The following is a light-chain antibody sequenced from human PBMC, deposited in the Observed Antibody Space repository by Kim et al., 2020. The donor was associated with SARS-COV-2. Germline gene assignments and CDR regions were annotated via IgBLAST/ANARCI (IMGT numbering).Light chain of an antibody. CDR1: QSVSNY. J-gene: IGKJ4*01. Sequence: SPGERATPACRASQSVSNYLAWYQQKPGQAPRLLIFDATNRATGIPARFSGSGSGTDFTLTISTLEPEDFAVYYCQQRSNWPRGLTFGGGTKLEIK. CDR3: QQRSNWPRGLT. V-gene: IGKV3-11*01. CDR2: DAT.